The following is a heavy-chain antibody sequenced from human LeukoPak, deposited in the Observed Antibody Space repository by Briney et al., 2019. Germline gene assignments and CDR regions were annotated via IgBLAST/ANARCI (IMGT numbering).Heavy chain of an antibody. CDR1: GFTFSSYG. V-gene: IGHV3-30*02. CDR3: AKVLFRGGDWFDP. CDR2: IRYDGSNK. D-gene: IGHD3-10*01. Sequence: GGSLRLSCAASGFTFSSYGMHWVRQAPGKGLEWVAFIRYDGSNKYYADSVKGRFTISRDNSKNTLYLQMNSLRAEDTAVHYCAKVLFRGGDWFDPWGQGTLVTVSS. J-gene: IGHJ5*02.